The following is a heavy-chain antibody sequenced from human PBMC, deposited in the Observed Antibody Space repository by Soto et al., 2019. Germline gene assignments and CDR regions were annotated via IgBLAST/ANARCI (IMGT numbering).Heavy chain of an antibody. J-gene: IGHJ4*02. D-gene: IGHD3-10*01. CDR3: TTDSSKLWFGELLTIDY. CDR2: IKSKTDGGTT. Sequence: PGGSLRLSCAASGFTFSNAWMSWVRQAPGKGLEWVGRIKSKTDGGTTDYAAPVKGRFTISRDDSKNTLYLQMNSLKTEDTAVYYCTTDSSKLWFGELLTIDYWGQGTLVTVPS. CDR1: GFTFSNAW. V-gene: IGHV3-15*01.